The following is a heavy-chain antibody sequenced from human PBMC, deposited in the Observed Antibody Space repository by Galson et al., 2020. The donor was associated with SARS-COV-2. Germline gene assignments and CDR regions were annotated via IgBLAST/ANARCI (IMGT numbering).Heavy chain of an antibody. Sequence: SGGSLRLSCAASGFSFRSYAMSWIRQVPGKGLEWVSAISGSDDGTYYADSVRGRFTISRDNSKNTLFLQMNSLRVEDTAVYFCVKDSAAIGGNAFTIWGQGTMVTVSS. CDR1: GFSFRSYA. D-gene: IGHD6-13*01. CDR3: VKDSAAIGGNAFTI. J-gene: IGHJ3*02. V-gene: IGHV3-23*01. CDR2: ISGSDDGT.